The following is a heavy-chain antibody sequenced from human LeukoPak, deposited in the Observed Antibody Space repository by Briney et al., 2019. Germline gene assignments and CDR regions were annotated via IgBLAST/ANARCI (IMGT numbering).Heavy chain of an antibody. CDR1: GFTFSSYP. CDR3: ALYGPNRFFDY. CDR2: ISGSGGNT. J-gene: IGHJ4*02. Sequence: GGSLRLSCATSGFTFSSYPMSWVRQAPGKGLEWVPAISGSGGNTYYADSVKGRFTISRDNSKNTLYLQMNSLRAEDTAVYYCALYGPNRFFDYWGQGTLVTVSS. D-gene: IGHD4/OR15-4a*01. V-gene: IGHV3-23*01.